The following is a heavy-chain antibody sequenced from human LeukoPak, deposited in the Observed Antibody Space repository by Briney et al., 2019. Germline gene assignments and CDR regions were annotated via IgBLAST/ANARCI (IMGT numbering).Heavy chain of an antibody. D-gene: IGHD3-16*01. CDR3: ARIDYATFDC. Sequence: PSETLSLTCTVSGGSINSYYWSWIRQPPGWGLKWIGDIYYSGSTIYNPSLKSRVTISVDASKNQFSLNLRSVTAADTAVYYCARIDYATFDCWGPGTLVTVSS. J-gene: IGHJ4*02. V-gene: IGHV4-59*01. CDR2: IYYSGST. CDR1: GGSINSYY.